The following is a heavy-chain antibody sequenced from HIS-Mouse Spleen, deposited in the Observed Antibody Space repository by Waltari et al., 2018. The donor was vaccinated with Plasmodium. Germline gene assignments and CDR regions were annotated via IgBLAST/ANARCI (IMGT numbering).Heavy chain of an antibody. Sequence: QVQLVQSGAEVTKPGASVKVSCKASGSPFTGYYMHWVRPAPGQGLEWMGWINPNSGGTNYAQKFQGRVTMTRDTSISTAYMELSRLRSDDTAVYYCARVLGYKAAAGTFVEYFQHWGQGTLVTVSS. CDR1: GSPFTGYY. CDR2: INPNSGGT. D-gene: IGHD6-13*01. J-gene: IGHJ1*01. V-gene: IGHV1-2*02. CDR3: ARVLGYKAAAGTFVEYFQH.